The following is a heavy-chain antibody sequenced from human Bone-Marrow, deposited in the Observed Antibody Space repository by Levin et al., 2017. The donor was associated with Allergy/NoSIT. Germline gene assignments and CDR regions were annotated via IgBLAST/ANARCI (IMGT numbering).Heavy chain of an antibody. Sequence: PGGSLRLSCAASGFTFRNYAMSWVRQAPGKGLEWVSSISGSGGRTYHADSVKGRFTISRDNSKNTLGLQMNSLRAEDTAIYYCAKDQYLDWDAFDFWGQGTMVTVSS. CDR3: AKDQYLDWDAFDF. V-gene: IGHV3-23*01. D-gene: IGHD2-2*02. CDR1: GFTFRNYA. J-gene: IGHJ3*01. CDR2: ISGSGGRT.